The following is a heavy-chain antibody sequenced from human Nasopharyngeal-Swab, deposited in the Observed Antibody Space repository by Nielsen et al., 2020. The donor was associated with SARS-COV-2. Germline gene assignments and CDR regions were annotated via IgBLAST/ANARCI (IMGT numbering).Heavy chain of an antibody. D-gene: IGHD4-11*01. CDR3: ARDLSGNYDWFDP. J-gene: IGHJ5*02. Sequence: GESLKISCAASGFTVSSNYMSWVRQAPGKGLEWVSSISSSSSYIYYADSVKGRFTISRDNAKNSLYLQMNSLRAEDTAVYYCARDLSGNYDWFDPWGQGTLVTVSS. V-gene: IGHV3-21*01. CDR1: GFTVSSNY. CDR2: ISSSSSYI.